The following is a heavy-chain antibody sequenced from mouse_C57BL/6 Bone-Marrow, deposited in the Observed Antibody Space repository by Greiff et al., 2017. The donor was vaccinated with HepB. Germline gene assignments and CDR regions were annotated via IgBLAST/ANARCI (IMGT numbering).Heavy chain of an antibody. Sequence: QVQLKQSGAELVRPGTSVKMSCKASGYTFTNYWIGWAKQRPGHGLEWIGDIYPGGGYTNYNEKFKGKATLTADKSSSTAYMQFSSLTSEDSAIYYCARGELGDYAMDYWGQGTSVTVSS. J-gene: IGHJ4*01. CDR2: IYPGGGYT. CDR1: GYTFTNYW. V-gene: IGHV1-63*01. D-gene: IGHD3-3*01. CDR3: ARGELGDYAMDY.